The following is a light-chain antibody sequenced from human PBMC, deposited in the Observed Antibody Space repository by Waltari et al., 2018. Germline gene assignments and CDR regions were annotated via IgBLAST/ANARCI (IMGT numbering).Light chain of an antibody. V-gene: IGKV3-11*01. CDR3: QQRNTWPPYT. CDR1: QNVDTY. J-gene: IGKJ2*01. Sequence: DIVLTQSPVTLSLSPGERATLFCGASQNVDTYLAWYQQKPGQPPRLLIYNSSHRASGVPARFSGGGSGTDFTLTISSVEPEDIAIYYCQQRNTWPPYTFGQGTKLELK. CDR2: NSS.